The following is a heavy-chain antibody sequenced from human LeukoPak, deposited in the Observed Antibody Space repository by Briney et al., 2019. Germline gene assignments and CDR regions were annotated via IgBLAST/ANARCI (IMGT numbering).Heavy chain of an antibody. V-gene: IGHV3-15*01. D-gene: IGHD3-22*01. CDR2: ITSKSSGDTR. CDR3: ITGFWDSSGFYHGDDAFDV. J-gene: IGHJ3*01. CDR1: GLTVTNAW. Sequence: GGSLRLSCVASGLTVTNAWMTWVRQAPGKGLEWVGRITSKSSGDTRVYATPVQGRFTISRDDSKNTVYVQMNSLKTEDTAVYYCITGFWDSSGFYHGDDAFDVWGQGTLVAVSS.